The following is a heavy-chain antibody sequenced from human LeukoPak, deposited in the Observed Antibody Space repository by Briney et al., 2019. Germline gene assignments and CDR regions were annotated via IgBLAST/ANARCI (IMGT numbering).Heavy chain of an antibody. CDR1: GFTFSNAW. CDR3: MGGSNNYYYYYGMDV. CDR2: IKSKTDGGTT. D-gene: IGHD2-15*01. J-gene: IGHJ6*02. Sequence: GGSLRLSCAASGFTFSNAWMNWVRQAPGKGLEWVGRIKSKTDGGTTGYAAPVKGRFTISRDDSKNTLYLQMNSLKTEDTAVYYCMGGSNNYYYYYGMDVWGQGTTVTVSS. V-gene: IGHV3-15*07.